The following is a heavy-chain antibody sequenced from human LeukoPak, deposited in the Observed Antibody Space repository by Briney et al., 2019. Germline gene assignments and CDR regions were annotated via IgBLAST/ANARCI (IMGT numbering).Heavy chain of an antibody. CDR2: IYYSGST. CDR3: ARDGMYSSSWKPYYYYGMDV. Sequence: SETLSLTCTVSGGSISSYYWSWIRQPPGKGLEWIGYIYYSGSTNYNPSLKSRVTISVDTSKNQFSLKLSSVTAADTAVYYCARDGMYSSSWKPYYYYGMDVWDQGTTVTVSS. J-gene: IGHJ6*02. D-gene: IGHD6-13*01. V-gene: IGHV4-59*01. CDR1: GGSISSYY.